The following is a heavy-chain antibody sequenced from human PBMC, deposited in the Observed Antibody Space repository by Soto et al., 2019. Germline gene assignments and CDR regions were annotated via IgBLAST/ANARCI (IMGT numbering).Heavy chain of an antibody. CDR1: VFTCSTSA. V-gene: IGHV3-23*01. D-gene: IGHD4-17*01. CDR3: AKFYGDYEAYYYYGMDV. J-gene: IGHJ6*02. Sequence: GGVRLSGAAPVFTCSTSAMSWVRQAPGKGLEWVSAISGSGGSTYYADSVKGRFTISRDNSKNTLYLQMNSLRAEDTAVYYCAKFYGDYEAYYYYGMDVWGQGTTVTVSS. CDR2: ISGSGGST.